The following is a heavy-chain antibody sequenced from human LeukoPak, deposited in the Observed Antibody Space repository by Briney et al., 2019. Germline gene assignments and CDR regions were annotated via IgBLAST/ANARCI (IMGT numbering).Heavy chain of an antibody. V-gene: IGHV4-34*01. Sequence: PSETLSLTCAVYGGSFSGYYWSWIRQPPGKGLEWIGEINHSGSTNYNPSLKSRVTISVDTSKNQFSLKLSSVTAADTAVYYCARGGGRWLQFWGSSYFDYWGQGTLVTVSS. D-gene: IGHD5-24*01. J-gene: IGHJ4*02. CDR3: ARGGGRWLQFWGSSYFDY. CDR2: INHSGST. CDR1: GGSFSGYY.